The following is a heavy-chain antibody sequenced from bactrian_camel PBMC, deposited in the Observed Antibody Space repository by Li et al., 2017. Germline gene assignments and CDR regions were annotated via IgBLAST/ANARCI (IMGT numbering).Heavy chain of an antibody. CDR1: GYTFSGRGIC. V-gene: IGHV3S42*01. J-gene: IGHJ6*01. CDR2: ITIADNTT. CDR3: AAVSGY. Sequence: VQLVESGGDSVQAGGSLRLSCVASGYTFSGRGICIGWFRQAPGKEREGVGVITIADNTTTFADSVKGRFTISKDIAKSTLYLEMKSLKPEDTAVYFCAAVSGYWGQGTQVTVS.